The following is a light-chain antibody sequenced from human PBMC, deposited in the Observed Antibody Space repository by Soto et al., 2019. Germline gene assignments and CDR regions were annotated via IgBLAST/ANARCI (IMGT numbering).Light chain of an antibody. J-gene: IGLJ2*01. CDR1: SSDVGSYNL. CDR3: CSYAGSSTFVV. V-gene: IGLV2-23*02. CDR2: EVS. Sequence: QSALTQPASVSGSPGQSITISCTGTSSDVGSYNLVSWYQQRPGKAHKLMIYEVSKRPSGVSNRFSGSKSGDTASLTISGLQAEDEADYYCCSYAGSSTFVVFGGGTKVTVL.